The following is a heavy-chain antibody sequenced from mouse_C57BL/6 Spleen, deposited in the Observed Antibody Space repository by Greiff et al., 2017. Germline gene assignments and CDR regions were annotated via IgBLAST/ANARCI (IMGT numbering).Heavy chain of an antibody. CDR3: ARGGYYGSSYYFDY. Sequence: QVHVKQSGTELVKPGASVKLSCKASGYTFTSYWMHWVKQRPGQGLEWIGNINPSNGGTNYNEKFKSKATLTVDKSSSTAYMQLSSLTSEDSAVYYCARGGYYGSSYYFDYWGQGTTLTVSS. CDR2: INPSNGGT. J-gene: IGHJ2*01. CDR1: GYTFTSYW. V-gene: IGHV1-53*01. D-gene: IGHD1-1*01.